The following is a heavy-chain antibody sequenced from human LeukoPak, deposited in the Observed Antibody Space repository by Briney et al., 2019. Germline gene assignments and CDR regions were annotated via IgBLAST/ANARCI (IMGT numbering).Heavy chain of an antibody. CDR1: GGSISSYY. J-gene: IGHJ4*02. D-gene: IGHD1-7*01. Sequence: SETLPLTCTVSGGSISSYYWSWLRQPPGKGLEWIGYIYYSGSTNYNPSLKSRVTISVDTSKNQFSLKLSSVTAADTAVYYCARTNYELDYWGQGTLVTVSS. CDR3: ARTNYELDY. V-gene: IGHV4-59*01. CDR2: IYYSGST.